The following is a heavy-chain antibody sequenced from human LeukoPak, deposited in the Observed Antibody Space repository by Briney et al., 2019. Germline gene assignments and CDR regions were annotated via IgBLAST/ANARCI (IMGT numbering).Heavy chain of an antibody. CDR2: IYPGGST. J-gene: IGHJ4*02. V-gene: IGHV3-53*01. D-gene: IGHD2-2*01. CDR1: GFTVSGND. CDR3: ASRPVADRV. Sequence: GGSLRLSCAASGFTVSGNDMNWVRQAPRKGLEWVSLIYPGGSTHYADSVRGRFTISRDNSKNTVYLQMNNLRAEDTAVYFCASRPVADRVWGQGTLVTVSS.